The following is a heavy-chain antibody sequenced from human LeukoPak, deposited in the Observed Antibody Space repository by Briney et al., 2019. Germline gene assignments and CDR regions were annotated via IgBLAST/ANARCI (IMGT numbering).Heavy chain of an antibody. D-gene: IGHD5-12*01. J-gene: IGHJ4*02. CDR2: IYYSGST. CDR3: ARVGYSGYDYFFDY. Sequence: PSETLSLTCTVSGGSISSYYWSWIRQPPGKGLEWIGYIYYSGSTNYNPSLKSRVTISVDTSKNQFSLKLSSETAADTAVYYCARVGYSGYDYFFDYWGQGTLVTVSS. V-gene: IGHV4-59*01. CDR1: GGSISSYY.